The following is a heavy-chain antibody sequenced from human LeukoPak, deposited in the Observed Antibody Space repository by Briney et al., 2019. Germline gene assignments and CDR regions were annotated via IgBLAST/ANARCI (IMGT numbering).Heavy chain of an antibody. V-gene: IGHV1-2*04. CDR1: GYTFTGYY. D-gene: IGHD3-10*01. CDR2: INPNSGGT. CDR3: ARERRPLGVRGVIRWFDP. J-gene: IGHJ5*02. Sequence: VASVKVPCKASGYTFTGYYMHWVRQAPGQGLEWMGWINPNSGGTNYAQKFQGWVTMTRDTSISTAYMELSRLRSDDTAVYYCARERRPLGVRGVIRWFDPWGQGTLVTVSS.